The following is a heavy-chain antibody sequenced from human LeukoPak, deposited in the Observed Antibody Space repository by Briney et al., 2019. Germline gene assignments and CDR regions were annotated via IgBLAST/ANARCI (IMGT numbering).Heavy chain of an antibody. CDR1: GFTFSSYG. D-gene: IGHD6-13*01. CDR3: AKDREYSSSWSFDY. Sequence: GGSLRLSCAAFGFTFSSYGMHWVRQAPGKGLEWVAVISYDGSNKYYADSVKGRFTISRDNSKNTLYLQMNSLRAEDAAVYYCAKDREYSSSWSFDYWGQATLVSVSS. J-gene: IGHJ4*02. CDR2: ISYDGSNK. V-gene: IGHV3-30*18.